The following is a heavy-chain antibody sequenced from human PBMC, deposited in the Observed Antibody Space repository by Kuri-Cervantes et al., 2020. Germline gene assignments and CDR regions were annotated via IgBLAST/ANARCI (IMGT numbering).Heavy chain of an antibody. CDR2: IRSKAYGGTT. Sequence: GESLKISCAASGFTFSSYWMSWVRQAPGKGLEWVGFIRSKAYGGTTEYAASVKGRFTISRDDSKSIAYLQMNSLKTEDTAVYYCTQNGYSGYDFYYYYGMDVWGQGTTVTVSS. CDR3: TQNGYSGYDFYYYYGMDV. V-gene: IGHV3-49*04. D-gene: IGHD5-12*01. J-gene: IGHJ6*02. CDR1: GFTFSSYW.